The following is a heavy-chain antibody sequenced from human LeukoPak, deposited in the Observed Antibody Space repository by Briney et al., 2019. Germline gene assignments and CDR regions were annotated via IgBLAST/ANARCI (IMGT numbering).Heavy chain of an antibody. Sequence: SETLSLTCTVSGYSISTGRYWGWIRQPPGKGLEWIGSIYQSGSTYYNPSLKSRVTISVDTSKNQFSLNLRSVTAADTAVYYCARSLSTAGIDYWGQGTLATVSS. V-gene: IGHV4-38-2*02. CDR2: IYQSGST. CDR1: GYSISTGRY. CDR3: ARSLSTAGIDY. D-gene: IGHD2-2*01. J-gene: IGHJ4*02.